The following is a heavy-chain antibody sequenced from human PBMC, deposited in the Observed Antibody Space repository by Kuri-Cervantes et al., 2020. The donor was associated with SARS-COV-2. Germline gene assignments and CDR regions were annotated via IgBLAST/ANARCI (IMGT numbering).Heavy chain of an antibody. J-gene: IGHJ4*02. D-gene: IGHD4-11*01. CDR3: ARGTTGSGY. Sequence: GESRKSSCAASGFTFSSYAMHWVRQAPGKGLEWVAVISYDGSNKYYADSVKGRFTISRDNSKNTLYLQMNSLRAEDTAVYYCARGTTGSGYWGQGTLVTVSS. V-gene: IGHV3-30-3*01. CDR2: ISYDGSNK. CDR1: GFTFSSYA.